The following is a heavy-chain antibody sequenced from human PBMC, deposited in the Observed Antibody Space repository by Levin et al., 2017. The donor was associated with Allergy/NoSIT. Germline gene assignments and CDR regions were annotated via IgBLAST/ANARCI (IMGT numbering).Heavy chain of an antibody. V-gene: IGHV3-53*01. Sequence: GGSLRLSCAASGFTVSSSYMSWVRQAPGKGLEWVSVIYSGGSTYYADSVKGRFTISRDNSKNTLYLQMNSLRAEDTAVYYCARGSLAAGGTQLDYWGQGTLVTVSS. D-gene: IGHD6-13*01. CDR3: ARGSLAAGGTQLDY. CDR1: GFTVSSSY. CDR2: IYSGGST. J-gene: IGHJ4*02.